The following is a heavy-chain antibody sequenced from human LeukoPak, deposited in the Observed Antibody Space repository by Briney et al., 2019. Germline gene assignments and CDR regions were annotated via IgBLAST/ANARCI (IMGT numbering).Heavy chain of an antibody. CDR3: ARVAPLFDY. CDR2: INHSGST. V-gene: IGHV4-34*01. J-gene: IGHJ4*02. Sequence: SETLSLTCAVYGGSFSGYHWSWIRQPPGKGLEWIGEINHSGSTNYNPSLKSRVTISVDTSKNQFSLKLSSVTAADTAVYYCARVAPLFDYWGQGTLVTVSS. CDR1: GGSFSGYH.